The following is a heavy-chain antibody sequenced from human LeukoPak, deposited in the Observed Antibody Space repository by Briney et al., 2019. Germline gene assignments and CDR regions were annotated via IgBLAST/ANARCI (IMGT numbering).Heavy chain of an antibody. Sequence: GGTLRLSCAASGFTFSSHGMSWVRQAPGKGLEWVSTISGSGDNTYYADSVKGRFTISRDNAKNSLYLQMNSLRAEDTAVYYCVREPGSYWVDYWGQGTLVTVSS. CDR2: ISGSGDNT. V-gene: IGHV3-23*01. CDR3: VREPGSYWVDY. D-gene: IGHD3-10*01. J-gene: IGHJ4*02. CDR1: GFTFSSHG.